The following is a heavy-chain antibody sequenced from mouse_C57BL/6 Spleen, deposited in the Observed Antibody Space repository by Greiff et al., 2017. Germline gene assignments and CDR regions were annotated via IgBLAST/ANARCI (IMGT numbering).Heavy chain of an antibody. J-gene: IGHJ1*03. V-gene: IGHV5-17*01. D-gene: IGHD2-5*01. CDR2: ISSGSSTI. Sequence: EVKVVESGGGLVKPGGSLKLSCAASGFTFSDYGMHWVRQAPEKGLEWVAYISSGSSTIYYADTVKGRFTISRDNAKNTLSLQMTSLRSEDTAMYYCARRYSNYEEDWYFDVWGTGTTVTVSS. CDR1: GFTFSDYG. CDR3: ARRYSNYEEDWYFDV.